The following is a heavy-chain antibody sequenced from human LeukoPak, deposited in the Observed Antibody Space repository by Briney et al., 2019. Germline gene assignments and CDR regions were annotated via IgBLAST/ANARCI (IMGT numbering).Heavy chain of an antibody. Sequence: SETLSLTCAVYGGSFSGYYWSWIRQPPGKGLEWIGEINHRGSTNYNPSLKSRVTISVDTSKNQFSLKLSSVTAADTAVYYCARGRYPHSWGQGTLVTVSS. D-gene: IGHD1-26*01. J-gene: IGHJ4*02. V-gene: IGHV4-34*01. CDR2: INHRGST. CDR1: GGSFSGYY. CDR3: ARGRYPHS.